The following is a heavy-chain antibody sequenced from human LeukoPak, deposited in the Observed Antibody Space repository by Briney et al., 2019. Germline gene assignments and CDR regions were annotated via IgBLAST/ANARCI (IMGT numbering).Heavy chain of an antibody. D-gene: IGHD6-6*01. V-gene: IGHV3-9*01. CDR2: ISWNSGSI. J-gene: IGHJ6*03. Sequence: GRSLRLSCAASGFTFDDYAMHWVRQAPGKGLEWVSGISWNSGSIGYADSVKGRFTISRDNAKNSLYLQMNSLRAEDTAVYFCARDRHVPGLYYYYMDVWGKGTTVTVSS. CDR1: GFTFDDYA. CDR3: ARDRHVPGLYYYYMDV.